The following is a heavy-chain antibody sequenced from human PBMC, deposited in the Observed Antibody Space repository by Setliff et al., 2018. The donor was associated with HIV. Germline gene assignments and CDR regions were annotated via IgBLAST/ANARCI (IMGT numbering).Heavy chain of an antibody. D-gene: IGHD3-10*01. CDR3: ARKLRPGHGVDV. J-gene: IGHJ6*02. Sequence: GGSLRLSCAASGFTFSSYVMNWVRQAPGKGLEWVANINQDGSEKNYVDSVKGRFTISRDNAKNSMDLQMNSLRAEDTAIYYCARKLRPGHGVDVWGQGTTVTVSS. CDR2: INQDGSEK. CDR1: GFTFSSYV. V-gene: IGHV3-7*01.